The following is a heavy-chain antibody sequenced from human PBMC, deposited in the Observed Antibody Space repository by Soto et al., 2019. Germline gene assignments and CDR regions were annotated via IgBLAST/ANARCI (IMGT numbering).Heavy chain of an antibody. Sequence: GGSLRFSCAASGFTFSDYYMSWIRQAPGKGLEWVSYISSSGSTIYYADSVKGRFTISRDNAKNSLYLQMNSLRAEDTAVYYCARDLWGITGSYYFDYWGHGTLVTVSS. CDR3: ARDLWGITGSYYFDY. CDR2: ISSSGSTI. J-gene: IGHJ4*01. V-gene: IGHV3-11*01. CDR1: GFTFSDYY. D-gene: IGHD1-20*01.